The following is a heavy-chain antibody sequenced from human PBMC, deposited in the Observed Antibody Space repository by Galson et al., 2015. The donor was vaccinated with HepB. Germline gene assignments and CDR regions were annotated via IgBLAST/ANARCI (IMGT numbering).Heavy chain of an antibody. CDR1: GFTFSRLG. V-gene: IGHV3-23*01. Sequence: SLRLSCAASGFTFSRLGMTWVRQAPGKGLECVSAIGVRGTTDYAESVKGRFTISRDNSKNMLYLQMNNLRAEDTALYYCAKGTAHFCHRGQGTPVPGSS. D-gene: IGHD3-3*02. CDR3: AKGTAHFCH. CDR2: IGVRGTT. J-gene: IGHJ4*02.